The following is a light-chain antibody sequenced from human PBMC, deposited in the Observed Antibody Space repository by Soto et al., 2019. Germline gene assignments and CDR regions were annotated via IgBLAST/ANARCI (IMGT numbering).Light chain of an antibody. CDR2: GAS. J-gene: IGKJ1*01. CDR1: QSVRSN. CDR3: QQYNDWPWT. Sequence: EIEMTQSPATLSVSPGERVTLSCMASQSVRSNLAWYQQKPGQAPRLLIYGASTRATGIPARFSGSGSGTEFTLTISSLQSEDFAVYYCQQYNDWPWTFGQGTKVEIK. V-gene: IGKV3-15*01.